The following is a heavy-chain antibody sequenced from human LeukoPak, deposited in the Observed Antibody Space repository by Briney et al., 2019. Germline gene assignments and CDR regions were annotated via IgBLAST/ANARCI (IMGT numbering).Heavy chain of an antibody. CDR1: GGTFSSYA. CDR3: ARGELRWFDP. V-gene: IGHV1-69*13. Sequence: GASVKVSCKASGGTFSSYAISWVRQAPGQGLEWMGGIIPIFGTANYAQKFKGRVTITADESTSTAYMELSSLRSEDTAVYYCARGELRWFDPWGQGTLVTVSS. J-gene: IGHJ5*02. CDR2: IIPIFGTA. D-gene: IGHD1-26*01.